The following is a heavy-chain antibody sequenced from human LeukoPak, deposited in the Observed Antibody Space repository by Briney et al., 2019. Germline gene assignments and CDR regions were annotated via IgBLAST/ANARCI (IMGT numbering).Heavy chain of an antibody. Sequence: PGGSLRLSCAASGFPFSTYDMHWVRQAPGKGLEWVAVISYDGSNKYYADSVKGRFTISRDNSKNTLYRQMNSLRAEDTAVYYCAKLRGIAAAGTDWFDPWGQGTLVTVSS. CDR3: AKLRGIAAAGTDWFDP. J-gene: IGHJ5*02. CDR2: ISYDGSNK. D-gene: IGHD6-13*01. V-gene: IGHV3-30*18. CDR1: GFPFSTYD.